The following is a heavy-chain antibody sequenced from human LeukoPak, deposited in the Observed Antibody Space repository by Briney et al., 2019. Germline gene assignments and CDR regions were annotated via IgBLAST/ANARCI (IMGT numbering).Heavy chain of an antibody. CDR3: VPSVCRGGSYYFDY. CDR2: INPNDGTT. Sequence: ASVKVSCKASEYTFTNYYIHWVRQAPGQGLEWMGVINPNDGTTTCAQKFEGRVTMTRDTSTSTVYMELSSLRSEDTAIYHCVPSVCRGGSYYFDYWGQGTPVTVSS. V-gene: IGHV1-46*01. CDR1: EYTFTNYY. J-gene: IGHJ4*02. D-gene: IGHD2-15*01.